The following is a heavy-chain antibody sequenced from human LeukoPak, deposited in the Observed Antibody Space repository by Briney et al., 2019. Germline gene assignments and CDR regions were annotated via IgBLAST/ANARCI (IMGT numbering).Heavy chain of an antibody. CDR2: INSDGSST. Sequence: GGSLRLSCAASGFIFSSYWMHWVRQAPGKGLVWVSRINSDGSSTSYADSVKGRFTISRDNSKNTLYLQMNSLRAEDTAVYYCAKRDHYDILTEPAFDIWGQGTMVTVSS. V-gene: IGHV3-74*01. J-gene: IGHJ3*02. CDR1: GFIFSSYW. CDR3: AKRDHYDILTEPAFDI. D-gene: IGHD3-9*01.